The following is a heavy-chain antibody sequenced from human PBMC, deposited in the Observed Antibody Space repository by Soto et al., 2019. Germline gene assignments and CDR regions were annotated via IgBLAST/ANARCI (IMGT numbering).Heavy chain of an antibody. J-gene: IGHJ4*02. CDR3: ARDYYGLVSPRSSFFY. D-gene: IGHD3-10*01. CDR2: ISGHNGNT. V-gene: IGHV1-18*01. Sequence: SVKVSCKDSGYSFTNYGISWVRQAPGQGLEWMGWISGHNGNTNYAQKLQGRVTMTTDTSTSTAYMELRSLRSDDTAVYYCARDYYGLVSPRSSFFYWGQGTLVTVSS. CDR1: GYSFTNYG.